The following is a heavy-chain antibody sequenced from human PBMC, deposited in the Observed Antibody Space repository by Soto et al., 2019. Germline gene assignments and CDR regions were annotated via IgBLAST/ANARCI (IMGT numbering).Heavy chain of an antibody. CDR2: ISAYNGNT. J-gene: IGHJ3*02. CDR1: GYTFTSYG. Sequence: QVQLVQSGAEVKKPGASVKVSCKASGYTFTSYGISWVRQAPGQGLEWMGWISAYNGNTNYAQKLQGRVTMTTDTSTSTAYMELRSLRSDDTAVYYCARVNTLITMIVVEAGWDAFDIWGQGTMVTVSS. CDR3: ARVNTLITMIVVEAGWDAFDI. D-gene: IGHD3-22*01. V-gene: IGHV1-18*01.